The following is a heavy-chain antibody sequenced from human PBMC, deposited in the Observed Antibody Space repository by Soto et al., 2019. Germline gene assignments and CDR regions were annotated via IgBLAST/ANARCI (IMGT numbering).Heavy chain of an antibody. CDR1: GGIFSSYA. Sequence: QVQLVQAGAEVKKPGSSVNVSCKASGGIFSSYAISWVRHAPGQGLEWLGGIIPLFGTTNYPVKFQGRVSITADHTTSTAYMELTSLPPDDTAVYYCPRPSSRSLQSSYSYAVAVWGEGSAVTATS. D-gene: IGHD1-26*01. CDR3: PRPSSRSLQSSYSYAVAV. J-gene: IGHJ6*04. V-gene: IGHV1-69*12. CDR2: IIPLFGTT.